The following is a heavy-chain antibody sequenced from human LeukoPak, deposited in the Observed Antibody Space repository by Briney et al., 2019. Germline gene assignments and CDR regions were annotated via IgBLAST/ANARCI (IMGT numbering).Heavy chain of an antibody. Sequence: ASVKVSCKASGYTFTSNAMHWVRQAPGQRPEWMGWINTGNGNTKYSQKFQGRVTISRDTSANTAYMEVSSLRSEDTAVYYCAREYYDFWSGYYMDNWFDPWGQGTLVTVSS. CDR1: GYTFTSNA. CDR2: INTGNGNT. D-gene: IGHD3-3*01. V-gene: IGHV1-3*04. J-gene: IGHJ5*02. CDR3: AREYYDFWSGYYMDNWFDP.